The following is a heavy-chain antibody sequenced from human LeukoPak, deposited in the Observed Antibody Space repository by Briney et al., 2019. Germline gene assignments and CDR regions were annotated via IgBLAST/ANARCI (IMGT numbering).Heavy chain of an antibody. CDR3: ARDPSYGDPEDSPLDY. V-gene: IGHV3-30-3*01. Sequence: GGSLRLSCAASGFTFSSYAMHWVRQAPGKGLEWVAVISYDGSNKYYADSGKGRFTISRDNSKNTLYLQMNSLRAEDTAVYYCARDPSYGDPEDSPLDYWGQGTLVTVSS. CDR1: GFTFSSYA. D-gene: IGHD4-17*01. J-gene: IGHJ4*02. CDR2: ISYDGSNK.